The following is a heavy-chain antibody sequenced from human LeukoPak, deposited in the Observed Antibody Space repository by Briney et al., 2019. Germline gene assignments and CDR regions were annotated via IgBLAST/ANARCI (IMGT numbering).Heavy chain of an antibody. D-gene: IGHD3-10*01. V-gene: IGHV3-7*03. CDR3: ARDGADYYGSGRGYGMDV. J-gene: IGHJ6*04. CDR1: GFTFSSYW. Sequence: PRRSLRLSCAASGFTFSSYWMSWVRQAPGKGLEWVGNIKQDGSEKNYVDSVKGRFTISRDNAKNSLYLQMNSLRVEDTAVYYCARDGADYYGSGRGYGMDVWGKGTTVTVSS. CDR2: IKQDGSEK.